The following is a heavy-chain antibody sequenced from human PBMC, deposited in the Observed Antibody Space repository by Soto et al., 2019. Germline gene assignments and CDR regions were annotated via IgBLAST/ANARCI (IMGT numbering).Heavy chain of an antibody. D-gene: IGHD3-3*01. Sequence: GGSLRLSCAASGFTFSSYSMNWVRQAPGKGLEWVSSISSSSSYIYYADSVKGRFTISRDNAKNSLYLQMNSLRAEDTAVHYCARDLRFLEWLSDWGQGTLVTVSS. V-gene: IGHV3-21*01. CDR1: GFTFSSYS. J-gene: IGHJ4*02. CDR3: ARDLRFLEWLSD. CDR2: ISSSSSYI.